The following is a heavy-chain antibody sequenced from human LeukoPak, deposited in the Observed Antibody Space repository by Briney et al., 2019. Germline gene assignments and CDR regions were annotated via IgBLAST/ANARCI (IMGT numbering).Heavy chain of an antibody. V-gene: IGHV3-23*01. D-gene: IGHD5-24*01. CDR2: LGISGDYA. J-gene: IGHJ4*02. Sequence: GGSLRLSCVASGFILSNYAVSWVRQAPGKGLQWVSSLGISGDYAWYAGSVKGRFTISRDNSKNTLYLQMNSLRAEDTAVYYCARDQRHPLRWLQRREFYFDYWGQGTLVTVSS. CDR1: GFILSNYA. CDR3: ARDQRHPLRWLQRREFYFDY.